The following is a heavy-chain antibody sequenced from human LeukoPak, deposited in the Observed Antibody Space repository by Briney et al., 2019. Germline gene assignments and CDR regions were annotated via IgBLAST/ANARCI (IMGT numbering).Heavy chain of an antibody. Sequence: PGGFLRLSCAGSGYTFDDYGMRWVRQAPGKGLEWVAGINWNGGSTGYAASVKGRCTISRDNAKNALYLEMNSLRAEDTAFYYCVRLGRDGYTYGAAYWGQGTLVTVSS. D-gene: IGHD5-24*01. V-gene: IGHV3-20*04. CDR1: GYTFDDYG. CDR2: INWNGGST. J-gene: IGHJ1*01. CDR3: VRLGRDGYTYGAAY.